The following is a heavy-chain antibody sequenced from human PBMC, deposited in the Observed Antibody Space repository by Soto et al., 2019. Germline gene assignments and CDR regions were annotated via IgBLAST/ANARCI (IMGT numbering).Heavy chain of an antibody. CDR2: IYWDDDK. J-gene: IGHJ6*03. V-gene: IGHV2-5*02. Sequence: SGATPVNTIQTLTLTCTFSGFSLSSRGVGVGWIREPPGQALEWLALIYWDDDKRYSPSLKSRLTSTKDTSKYQVVLTTTNMYPVDTATYYCAHSRAAAAGVRYYYYYYYMDVWGKGTTVTVSS. CDR3: AHSRAAAAGVRYYYYYYYMDV. D-gene: IGHD6-13*01. CDR1: GFSLSSRGVG.